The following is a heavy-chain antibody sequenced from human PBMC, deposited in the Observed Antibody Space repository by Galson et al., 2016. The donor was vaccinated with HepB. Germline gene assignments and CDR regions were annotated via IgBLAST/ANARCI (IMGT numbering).Heavy chain of an antibody. V-gene: IGHV4-31*03. CDR3: ARAPFSLYASGSYYRDYYYLDV. D-gene: IGHD3-10*01. Sequence: LSLTCTVSNGSISGGIYYWGWIRQDTGKGLEWIGYISYSGSTYYNPSLKSRVLISIDTSKNHFSLKLSSVTAADTAVYYCARAPFSLYASGSYYRDYYYLDVWGKGTTVTVSS. CDR2: ISYSGST. J-gene: IGHJ6*03. CDR1: NGSISGGIYY.